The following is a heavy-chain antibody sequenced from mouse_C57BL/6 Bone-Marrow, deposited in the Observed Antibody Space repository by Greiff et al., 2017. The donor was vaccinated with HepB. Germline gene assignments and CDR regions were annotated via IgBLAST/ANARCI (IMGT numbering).Heavy chain of an antibody. CDR3: ARNYGSSWFAY. Sequence: EVQLQQSGAELVKPGASVKLSCTASGFNIKDYYMHWVKQRTEQGLEWIGRIDPEDGDTKYAPKFQGKATITADTSSNTAYLQLSSLTSEDTAVYYCARNYGSSWFAYWGQVTLVTVSA. D-gene: IGHD1-1*01. CDR1: GFNIKDYY. J-gene: IGHJ3*01. V-gene: IGHV14-2*01. CDR2: IDPEDGDT.